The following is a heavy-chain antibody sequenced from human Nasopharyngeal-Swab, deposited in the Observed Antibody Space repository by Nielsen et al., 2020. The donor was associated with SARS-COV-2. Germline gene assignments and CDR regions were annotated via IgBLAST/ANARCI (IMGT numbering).Heavy chain of an antibody. Sequence: ETLSLTCTVSGGSISSSSYYWGWIRQPPGKGLEWIGSIYYSGSTYYNPSLKSRVTISVDTSKNQFSLKLSSVTAADTAVYYCAGTDRGISGWSGARVDYWGQGTLVTVSS. CDR2: IYYSGST. V-gene: IGHV4-39*01. D-gene: IGHD6-19*01. CDR3: AGTDRGISGWSGARVDY. J-gene: IGHJ4*02. CDR1: GGSISSSSYY.